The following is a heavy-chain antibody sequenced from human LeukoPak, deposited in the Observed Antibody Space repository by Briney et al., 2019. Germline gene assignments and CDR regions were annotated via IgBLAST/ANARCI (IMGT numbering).Heavy chain of an antibody. J-gene: IGHJ5*02. V-gene: IGHV1-8*02. CDR2: ISAYNGNT. D-gene: IGHD3-22*01. CDR3: ARARSPSSGYLLRDHNWFDP. Sequence: GASVKVSCKASGGTFSSYAISWVRQAPGQGLEWMGWISAYNGNTNYAQKFQGRVTMTRNTSISTAYMELSSLRSEDTAVYYCARARSPSSGYLLRDHNWFDPWGQGTLVTVSS. CDR1: GGTFSSYA.